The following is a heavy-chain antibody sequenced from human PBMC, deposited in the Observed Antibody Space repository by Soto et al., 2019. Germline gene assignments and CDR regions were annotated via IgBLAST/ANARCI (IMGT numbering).Heavy chain of an antibody. CDR1: GFILSDCA. V-gene: IGHV3-48*01. D-gene: IGHD3-22*01. CDR2: ISSSSSVI. Sequence: EVQLVESGGGLVQPGGSLRLSCATSGFILSDCAMNWVRQAPGKGLEWVSYISSSSSVIDYADSVKGRFTVSRDNARNSLYLQLNSLRAEDTAVYYCARDLSCGSNCYNSMDVWGKGTTVTVSS. CDR3: ARDLSCGSNCYNSMDV. J-gene: IGHJ6*03.